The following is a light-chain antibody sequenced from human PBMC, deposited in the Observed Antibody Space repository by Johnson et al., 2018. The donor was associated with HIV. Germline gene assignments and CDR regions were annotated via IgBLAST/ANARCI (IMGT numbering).Light chain of an antibody. CDR2: DNN. J-gene: IGLJ1*01. Sequence: QSVLSQPPSVSAAPGQKVTISCSGSSSNIGNNFVSWYKQLPGTAPKLLIYDNNKRPSGNHDRFSGSKYGTSDTLGITGVQTGDEADYYCGTWDSSLSAPFVFGTGTKVTVL. CDR1: SSNIGNNF. V-gene: IGLV1-51*01. CDR3: GTWDSSLSAPFV.